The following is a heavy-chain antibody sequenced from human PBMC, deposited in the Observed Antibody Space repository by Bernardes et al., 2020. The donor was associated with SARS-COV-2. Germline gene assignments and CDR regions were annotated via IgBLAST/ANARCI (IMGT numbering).Heavy chain of an antibody. D-gene: IGHD3-10*01. V-gene: IGHV3-30*18. Sequence: GSLSLSCATSGFSFNNYGMHWVRQAPGKGPEWVAVISYEGSVKYYADSVKGRFTISRDSSKNTLFLEMNSLRADDTAVYYCAKDRSIFWLGEGKNLFHPWGQGTLVTVSS. CDR2: ISYEGSVK. CDR1: GFSFNNYG. J-gene: IGHJ5*02. CDR3: AKDRSIFWLGEGKNLFHP.